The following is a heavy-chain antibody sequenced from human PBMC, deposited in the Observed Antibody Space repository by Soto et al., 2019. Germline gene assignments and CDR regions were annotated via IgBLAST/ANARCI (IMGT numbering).Heavy chain of an antibody. D-gene: IGHD3-10*01. Sequence: SVKVSCKASGYTFTSYGISWVRQAPGQGLEWMGRIIPILGIANYAQKFQGRVTITADKSTSTAYMELSSLRSEDTAVYYCARDLPYYGSGSYYNLYYYGMDVWGQGTTVTVSS. CDR1: GYTFTSYG. J-gene: IGHJ6*02. CDR3: ARDLPYYGSGSYYNLYYYGMDV. CDR2: IIPILGIA. V-gene: IGHV1-69*04.